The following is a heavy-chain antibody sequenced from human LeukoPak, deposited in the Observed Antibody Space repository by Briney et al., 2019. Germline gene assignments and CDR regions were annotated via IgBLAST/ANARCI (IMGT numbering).Heavy chain of an antibody. Sequence: PSETLSLTCTVSGGSIRSSYYYWGWIRQPPGKGLEWIGEINHSGSTNYNPSLKSRVTISVDTSKNQFSLKLTSVTAADTAVYYCARGRPDVDDSGSYGVPGDLDYWGQGTLVTVSP. J-gene: IGHJ4*02. CDR3: ARGRPDVDDSGSYGVPGDLDY. V-gene: IGHV4-39*07. CDR1: GGSIRSSYYY. CDR2: INHSGST. D-gene: IGHD3-10*01.